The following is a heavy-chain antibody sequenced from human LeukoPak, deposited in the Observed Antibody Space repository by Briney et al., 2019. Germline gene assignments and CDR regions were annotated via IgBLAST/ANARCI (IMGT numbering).Heavy chain of an antibody. CDR1: GFTFSSYW. CDR3: ARDYGGTGGDAFDI. D-gene: IGHD4/OR15-4a*01. Sequence: SGGSLRLSCAASGFTFSSYWMHWVRQAPGKGLVWVSRINSDGSSTSYADSAKGRFTISRDNAKNSLYLQMNSLRAEDTALYYCARDYGGTGGDAFDIWGQGTMVTVSS. J-gene: IGHJ3*02. V-gene: IGHV3-74*01. CDR2: INSDGSST.